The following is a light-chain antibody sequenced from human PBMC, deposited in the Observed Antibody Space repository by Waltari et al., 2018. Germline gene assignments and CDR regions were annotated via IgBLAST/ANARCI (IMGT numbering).Light chain of an antibody. V-gene: IGKV4-1*01. CDR1: QSVLTRSHKKTN. CDR3: QQYYSTPIT. J-gene: IGKJ5*01. CDR2: WAS. Sequence: DIVMTQSPDSLAVSLGERATINCKSNQSVLTRSHKKTNLAWYQQKPGQPPKLLIYWASTRESGVPDRFSGSGSGTDFTLTISSLQAEDVAVYYCQQYYSTPITFGQGTRLEIK.